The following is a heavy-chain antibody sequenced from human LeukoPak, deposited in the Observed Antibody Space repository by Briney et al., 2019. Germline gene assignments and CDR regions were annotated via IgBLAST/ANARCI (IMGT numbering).Heavy chain of an antibody. CDR1: GGSISSGSYY. V-gene: IGHV4-61*02. CDR2: IYTSGGT. J-gene: IGHJ6*02. Sequence: PSETLSLTCTVSGGSISSGSYYWSWIRQPAGKGLEWIGRIYTSGGTNYNPSLKSRVTISVDTSKNQFSLKLSSVTAADTAVCYCAREVGYCSGGSCPTGMDVWGQGTTVTVSS. D-gene: IGHD2-15*01. CDR3: AREVGYCSGGSCPTGMDV.